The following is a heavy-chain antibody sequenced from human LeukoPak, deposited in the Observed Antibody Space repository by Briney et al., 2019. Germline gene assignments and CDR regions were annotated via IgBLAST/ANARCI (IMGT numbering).Heavy chain of an antibody. CDR2: ISYDGSNK. Sequence: PGGSLRLSCAASGFIFSNYWMSWVRQAPGKGLEWVAVISYDGSNKYYADSVKGRFTISRDNSKNTLYLQMNSLRAEDTAVYYCAKGGVAVAASDDAFDIWGQGTMVTVSS. V-gene: IGHV3-30*18. CDR1: GFIFSNYW. J-gene: IGHJ3*02. D-gene: IGHD6-19*01. CDR3: AKGGVAVAASDDAFDI.